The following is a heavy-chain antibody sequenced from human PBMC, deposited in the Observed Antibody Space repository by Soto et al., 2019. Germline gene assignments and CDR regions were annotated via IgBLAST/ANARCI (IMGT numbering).Heavy chain of an antibody. Sequence: PGGSLRLSCAASGSTSGSYRFCWFRRVPGGGWEGXQVXXVXGXTXYXXXRXXGRSTTPRDNSKNTLYLKINPLRAEDTAVYYCAKGLSVVLTRYSDYWGQGALVPLS. D-gene: IGHD2-8*01. CDR1: GSTSGSYR. CDR3: AKGLSVVLTRYSDY. J-gene: IGHJ4*02. V-gene: IGHV3-23*01. CDR2: XXVXGXTX.